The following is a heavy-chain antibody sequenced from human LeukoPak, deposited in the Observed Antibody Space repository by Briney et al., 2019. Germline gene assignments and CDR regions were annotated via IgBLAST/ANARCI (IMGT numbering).Heavy chain of an antibody. CDR2: INHSGST. Sequence: SETLSLTCAVYGGSFSGYYWSWIRQPPGKGLEWIGEINHSGSTNYNPSLKSRVTISVDTSKNQFSLKLSSVTAADTAVYYCATSPVIQQQLVLYYFDYWGQGTLVTVSS. J-gene: IGHJ4*02. V-gene: IGHV4-34*01. D-gene: IGHD6-13*01. CDR1: GGSFSGYY. CDR3: ATSPVIQQQLVLYYFDY.